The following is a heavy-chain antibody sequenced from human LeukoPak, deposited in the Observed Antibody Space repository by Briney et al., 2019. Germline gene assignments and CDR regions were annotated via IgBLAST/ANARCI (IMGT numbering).Heavy chain of an antibody. Sequence: GGSLRLSCAASGFTFGTYDMYWLRQAPGKGLECVSSISRGGAYTYYADSVKGRFTISRDDSRNTLYLQMNSLRAEDTAVYYCSKKGQADNDGKPDWGQGTLVTVSS. D-gene: IGHD1-1*01. J-gene: IGHJ4*02. V-gene: IGHV3-23*01. CDR1: GFTFGTYD. CDR2: ISRGGAYT. CDR3: SKKGQADNDGKPD.